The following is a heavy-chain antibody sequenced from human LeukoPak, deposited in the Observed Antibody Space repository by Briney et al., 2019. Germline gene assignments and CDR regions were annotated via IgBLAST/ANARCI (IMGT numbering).Heavy chain of an antibody. J-gene: IGHJ4*02. D-gene: IGHD1-26*01. Sequence: GGSLRLSCAASGFTFSSYAMSWVRQAPGKGLEWVSTFSASGGNTYYADSVKGRFTISRDISKNPLYLQLTSLRADDTAVYYCAKDGLVGATDWFDCWGQGTLVTVSS. CDR1: GFTFSSYA. V-gene: IGHV3-23*01. CDR2: FSASGGNT. CDR3: AKDGLVGATDWFDC.